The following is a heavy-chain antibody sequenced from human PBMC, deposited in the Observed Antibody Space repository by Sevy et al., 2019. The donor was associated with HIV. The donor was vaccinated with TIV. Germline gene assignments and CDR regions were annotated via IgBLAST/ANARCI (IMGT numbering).Heavy chain of an antibody. V-gene: IGHV1-24*01. D-gene: IGHD3-22*01. Sequence: ASVKVSCKVSGHTLNQLSMHWVRQAPGKGLEWMGRFDPEDGETIYAQRFQGRFTMTEDTSTDTAYMHLGSLGSEDTAVNYCASAREYYEDNSGYFDYWGQGTLVTVSS. CDR1: GHTLNQLS. CDR2: FDPEDGET. J-gene: IGHJ4*02. CDR3: ASAREYYEDNSGYFDY.